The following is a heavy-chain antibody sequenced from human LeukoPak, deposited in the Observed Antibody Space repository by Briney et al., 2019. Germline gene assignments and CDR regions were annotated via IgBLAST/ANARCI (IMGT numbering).Heavy chain of an antibody. CDR2: INAGNGNT. Sequence: ASVKVSCKASGYTFTSYAMHWVRQAPGQRLEWMGWINAGNGNTKYSQKFQGRVTITRDTSASTAYMELSSLRSEDTAVYYCARGDGPGVMVGCDYWGQGTLVTVSS. V-gene: IGHV1-3*01. D-gene: IGHD2-21*01. CDR3: ARGDGPGVMVGCDY. J-gene: IGHJ4*02. CDR1: GYTFTSYA.